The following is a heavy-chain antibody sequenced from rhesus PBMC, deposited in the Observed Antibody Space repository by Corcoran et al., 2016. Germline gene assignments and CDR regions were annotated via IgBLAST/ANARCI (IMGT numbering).Heavy chain of an antibody. CDR2: ISGSSGST. CDR3: ARARGQSYFDL. V-gene: IGHV4-65*01. Sequence: QVQLQESGPGLVKPSETLSLTCAVSGGSISSSNWWSWIRQPPGKGLEWIGYISGSSGSTYYNPSLKSRVTISTDTSKNQFSLKLSSVTAADTAVYYCARARGQSYFDLWGPGTPITISS. CDR1: GGSISSSNW. J-gene: IGHJ2*01.